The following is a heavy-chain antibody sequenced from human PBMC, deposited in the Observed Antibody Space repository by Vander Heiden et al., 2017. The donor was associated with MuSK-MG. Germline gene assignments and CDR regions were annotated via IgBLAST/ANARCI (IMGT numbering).Heavy chain of an antibody. D-gene: IGHD3-22*01. CDR3: ARDWGDFYDSSGFPGF. Sequence: EVQLVESGGGLVRPGGSLRLSCAASGFTFNTYRMNWVRQAPGKGLEWVSSIRTGSTDKYYADSVKGRFTISRDNAKNSLYLQMDSLRVEDTAVYYCARDWGDFYDSSGFPGFWGQGTLVTVSS. J-gene: IGHJ4*02. V-gene: IGHV3-21*01. CDR2: IRTGSTDK. CDR1: GFTFNTYR.